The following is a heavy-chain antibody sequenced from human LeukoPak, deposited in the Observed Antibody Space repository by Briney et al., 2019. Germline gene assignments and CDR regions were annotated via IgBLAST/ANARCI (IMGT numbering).Heavy chain of an antibody. CDR1: GYTFSGYY. Sequence: ASVKVSCKASGYTFSGYYIHWVRQAPGQGLEWMGLIKPDSGDTNYAQNFRGRVTMTRDTSITTAYMELNRLTSDDTAVYYCVRDLGYSQDYWGQGTLVTVSS. CDR3: VRDLGYSQDY. J-gene: IGHJ4*02. CDR2: IKPDSGDT. D-gene: IGHD5-18*01. V-gene: IGHV1-2*02.